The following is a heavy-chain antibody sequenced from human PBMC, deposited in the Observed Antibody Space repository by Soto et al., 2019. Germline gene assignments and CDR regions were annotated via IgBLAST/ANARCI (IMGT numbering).Heavy chain of an antibody. Sequence: EVLLVESGGGLVQPGGSLTLYCAASRFSIGSYWMNWVRQAPGKGLEWVANIKGDGSERYYVDSVEGRFTISRDNTKNSLDLQMNSLRVEDTAVYYSAACFPPDFWARGTLVTVSS. V-gene: IGHV3-7*01. D-gene: IGHD2-15*01. CDR3: AACFPPDF. J-gene: IGHJ4*02. CDR2: IKGDGSER. CDR1: RFSIGSYW.